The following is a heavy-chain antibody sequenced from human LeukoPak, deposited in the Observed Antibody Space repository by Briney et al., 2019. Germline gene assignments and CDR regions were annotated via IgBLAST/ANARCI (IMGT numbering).Heavy chain of an antibody. D-gene: IGHD6-13*01. V-gene: IGHV1-8*01. J-gene: IGHJ4*02. CDR2: MNPNSGNT. CDR3: ARVSPRPGEKRIAAAGTRLLLGY. CDR1: GYTFTSYD. Sequence: ASVKVSCKASGYTFTSYDFNWVRQATGQGLEWMGWMNPNSGNTGYAQKFQGRVNMARNTSISTAYMELSSLRSEDTDVYYCARVSPRPGEKRIAAAGTRLLLGYWGQGTLVTVSS.